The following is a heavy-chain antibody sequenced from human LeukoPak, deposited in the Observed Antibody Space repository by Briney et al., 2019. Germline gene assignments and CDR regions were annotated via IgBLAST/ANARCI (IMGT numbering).Heavy chain of an antibody. CDR3: VNEVGTYYYGMDV. CDR1: GFTFSSYA. J-gene: IGHJ6*02. Sequence: PGRSLRLSCSASGFTFSSYAMHWVRQAPGKGLEYVSAISSNGGSTYYADSVKGRFTISRDNSKNTLYLQMSSLRAEDTAVYYCVNEVGTYYYGMDVWGQGTTVTVSS. D-gene: IGHD1-1*01. CDR2: ISSNGGST. V-gene: IGHV3-64D*06.